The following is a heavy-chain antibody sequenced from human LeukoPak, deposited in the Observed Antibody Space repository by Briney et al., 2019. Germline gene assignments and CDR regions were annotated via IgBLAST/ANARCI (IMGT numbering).Heavy chain of an antibody. CDR1: GGSFSGYY. CDR3: ARTVDTAMVRIFDS. D-gene: IGHD5-18*01. V-gene: IGHV4-34*01. Sequence: PSETLSLTCAVYGGSFSGYYWSWIRQPPGKGLEWIGEINHGGSTDYNPSLKSRVTISVDTSTNQFSLELNSVTAADTALYYCARTVDTAMVRIFDSWGQGTLVTVSS. CDR2: INHGGST. J-gene: IGHJ4*02.